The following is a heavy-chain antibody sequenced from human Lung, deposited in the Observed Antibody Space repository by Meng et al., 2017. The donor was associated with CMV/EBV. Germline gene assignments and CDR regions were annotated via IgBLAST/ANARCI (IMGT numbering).Heavy chain of an antibody. J-gene: IGHJ4*02. CDR1: GFTFSSAW. CDR3: TTDMAETITNVGGVITYFDH. D-gene: IGHD3-3*01. Sequence: GGSLRLXCAASGFTFSSAWMSWVRQVPGKGLEWVGRIESYSDGGTTEYAAPVKGRFTISRDDSKKRLFLHMNSLKTEDTAVYYCTTDMAETITNVGGVITYFDHWGQGXLVTVSS. V-gene: IGHV3-15*04. CDR2: IESYSDGGTT.